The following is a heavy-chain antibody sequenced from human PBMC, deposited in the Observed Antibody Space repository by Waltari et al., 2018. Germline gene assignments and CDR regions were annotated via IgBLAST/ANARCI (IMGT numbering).Heavy chain of an antibody. V-gene: IGHV4-39*01. CDR1: GGSISSSSYY. CDR2: IYYSGST. J-gene: IGHJ3*01. CDR3: ATSGRGAFDL. D-gene: IGHD3-10*01. Sequence: QLQLQESGPGLVKPSETLSLTCTVSGGSISSSSYYWGWIRQPPGKGLEWSGCIYYSGSTYYNPSLKRRVTISVYTSKNQFSLKLSSVTAADTAVYYCATSGRGAFDLWGQGTMVTVSS.